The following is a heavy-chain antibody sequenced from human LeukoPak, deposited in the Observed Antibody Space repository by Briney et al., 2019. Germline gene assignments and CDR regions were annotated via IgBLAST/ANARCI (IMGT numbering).Heavy chain of an antibody. J-gene: IGHJ4*02. CDR1: GFTFSSYA. D-gene: IGHD3-22*01. CDR2: IYYSGST. CDR3: ARSCPDRSGYYSSGIFDY. V-gene: IGHV4-39*01. Sequence: GSLRLSCAASGFTFSSYAMRWVRQPPGKGLEWIGSIYYSGSTYYNPSLKSRVTLSVDTSKNQFSLSLSSVTAADTAVFYCARSCPDRSGYYSSGIFDYWGQGTLVTISS.